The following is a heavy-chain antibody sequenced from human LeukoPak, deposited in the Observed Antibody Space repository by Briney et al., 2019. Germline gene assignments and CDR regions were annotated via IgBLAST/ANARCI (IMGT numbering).Heavy chain of an antibody. CDR3: ARDVPPHDY. Sequence: GRSLRLSCAASGFTFSTYAMHWVRQAPGKGLEWVSLIAYDGTNIQYADSVKGRFTISRDNSKNTLYLQMNSLRAEDTAVYYCARDVPPHDYWGQGTLVTVSS. J-gene: IGHJ4*02. V-gene: IGHV3-30*04. CDR2: IAYDGTNI. CDR1: GFTFSTYA.